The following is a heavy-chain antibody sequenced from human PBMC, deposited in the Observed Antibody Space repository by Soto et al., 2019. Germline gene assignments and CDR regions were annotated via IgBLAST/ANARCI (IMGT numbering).Heavy chain of an antibody. D-gene: IGHD3-10*02. V-gene: IGHV4-59*01. J-gene: IGHJ5*01. CDR2: NFYSGST. Sequence: QVQLQESGPGRVKPSETLSLTCTVSGGSISSYYWSWIRQPPGKGLEWIGFNFYSGSTSYNPSLKSRVTISIDTSEYQFSLKLNSVTAADTAVYYCASMIGDPVLSFDSWGQGTLVAVSS. CDR1: GGSISSYY. CDR3: ASMIGDPVLSFDS.